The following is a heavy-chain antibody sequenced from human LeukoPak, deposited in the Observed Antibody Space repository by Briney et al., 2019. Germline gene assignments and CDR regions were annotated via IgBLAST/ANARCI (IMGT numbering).Heavy chain of an antibody. V-gene: IGHV3-23*01. CDR3: AKASSSSSNYYYYYGMDV. CDR2: ISGSGGST. J-gene: IGHJ6*02. Sequence: GGSLRLPCAASGFTFSSYAMSWVRQAPGKGLVWVSAISGSGGSTYYADSVKGRFTISRDNSKNTLYLQMNSLRAEDTAVYYCAKASSSSSNYYYYYGMDVWGQGTTVTVSS. CDR1: GFTFSSYA. D-gene: IGHD6-6*01.